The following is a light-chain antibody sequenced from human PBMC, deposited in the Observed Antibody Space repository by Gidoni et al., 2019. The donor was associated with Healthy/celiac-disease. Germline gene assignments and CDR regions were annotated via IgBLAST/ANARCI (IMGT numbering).Light chain of an antibody. Sequence: QSALTPPPSASGSPGQSVTISCTGPSSDVGGYNYVSWYQQHPGKAPKLMIYEVSKRPSGVPDRFFGSKSGNTASLTVSGLQAEDEADYYCSSYAGSNNWVFGGGTKLTVL. CDR2: EVS. CDR1: SSDVGGYNY. CDR3: SSYAGSNNWV. J-gene: IGLJ2*01. V-gene: IGLV2-8*01.